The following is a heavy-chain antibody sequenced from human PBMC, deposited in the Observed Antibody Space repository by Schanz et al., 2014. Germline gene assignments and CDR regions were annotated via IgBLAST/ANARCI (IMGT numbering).Heavy chain of an antibody. J-gene: IGHJ4*02. CDR1: GFTFSNYG. CDR3: ARPRFDYGEVDY. V-gene: IGHV3-23*04. D-gene: IGHD4-17*01. CDR2: ISGSGGST. Sequence: EGQLAESGGGLVQPGGSLRLSCAASGFTFSNYGMHWVRQAPGKGLEWVSGISGSGGSTYYADSVKGRFTISRDNSKNTLYLQMNSLRAEDTAVYYCARPRFDYGEVDYWGQGTLVTVSS.